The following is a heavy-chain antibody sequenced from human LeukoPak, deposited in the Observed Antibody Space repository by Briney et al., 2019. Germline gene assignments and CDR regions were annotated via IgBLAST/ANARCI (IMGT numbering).Heavy chain of an antibody. V-gene: IGHV4-59*08. J-gene: IGHJ4*02. Sequence: SETLSLTCTVSGGSISSDYWSWIRQPPGKGLEWIGYISYSGRTYYNPSLRSRVTISVDTSKNHFSLKLSSVTAADTAVYYCAAGWVCSGGSCYYYFGYWGQGTLVTVSS. CDR3: AAGWVCSGGSCYYYFGY. CDR2: ISYSGRT. CDR1: GGSISSDY. D-gene: IGHD2-15*01.